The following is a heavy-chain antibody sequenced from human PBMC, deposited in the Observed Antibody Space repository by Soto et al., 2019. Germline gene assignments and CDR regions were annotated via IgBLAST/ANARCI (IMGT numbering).Heavy chain of an antibody. V-gene: IGHV1-69*12. CDR1: GGTFNSYA. CDR3: ASHYDSGGYYYRGLDY. Sequence: QVQLVQSGAEVKKPGSSVKVSCKASGGTFNSYAISWVRQSPGQGRELMGGIIPIFGKSDYAQKFQGTVTITAVESTGTAYMELSSLRSEDTAVYYCASHYDSGGYYYRGLDYWGQGTLVTVSS. CDR2: IIPIFGKS. D-gene: IGHD3-22*01. J-gene: IGHJ4*02.